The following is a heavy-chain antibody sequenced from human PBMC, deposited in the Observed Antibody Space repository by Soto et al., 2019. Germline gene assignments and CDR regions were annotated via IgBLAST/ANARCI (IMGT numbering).Heavy chain of an antibody. J-gene: IGHJ6*02. CDR3: ARDVNGAYGMDV. CDR2: ISSSSSYI. D-gene: IGHD4-17*01. V-gene: IGHV3-21*01. Sequence: EVQLIESGGGLVKPGGSLRLSCAASGFTFTSYTMNWVRQAPGKGLEWVSSISSSSSYIYYADSVRGRFAISRDNAKNSMYVKMNRLRAEDTAVYYSARDVNGAYGMDVLGQGSTVTVCS. CDR1: GFTFTSYT.